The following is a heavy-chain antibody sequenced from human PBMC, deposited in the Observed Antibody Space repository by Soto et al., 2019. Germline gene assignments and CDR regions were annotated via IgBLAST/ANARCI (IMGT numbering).Heavy chain of an antibody. D-gene: IGHD4-17*01. J-gene: IGHJ4*02. Sequence: LSLTCTVSGASIISTTKYWGWIRQPPGRGLEWIGTISSIGSTYYNPSLEGRVTISVDTSKNQFSLKVTSVTAADTGLYYCARQDHGDYEFFFDYWGQGTLVTVSS. CDR1: GASIISTTKY. V-gene: IGHV4-39*01. CDR3: ARQDHGDYEFFFDY. CDR2: ISSIGST.